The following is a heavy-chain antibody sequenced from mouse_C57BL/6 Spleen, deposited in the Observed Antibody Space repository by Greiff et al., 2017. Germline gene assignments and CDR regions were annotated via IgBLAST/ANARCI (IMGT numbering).Heavy chain of an antibody. CDR2: INPSTGGT. CDR1: GYSFTGYY. D-gene: IGHD1-1*01. Sequence: VQLQQSGPELVKPGASVKISCKASGYSFTGYYMNWVKQSPEKSLEWIGEINPSTGGTTYNQKFKAKATLTVDKSSSTAYMQLKSLTSEDSAVYYCARSATTVEYFDVWGTGTTVTVSS. V-gene: IGHV1-42*01. CDR3: ARSATTVEYFDV. J-gene: IGHJ1*03.